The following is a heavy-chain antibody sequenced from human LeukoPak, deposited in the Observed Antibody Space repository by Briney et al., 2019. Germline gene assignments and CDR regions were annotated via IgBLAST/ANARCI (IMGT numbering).Heavy chain of an antibody. D-gene: IGHD2-21*01. V-gene: IGHV3-23*01. CDR3: ASFPRGDLSLVILDY. Sequence: GGSLRLSCAAPELTFRSYAMTWVRQAPGKGLQWVSGISASGDSTNYADSVKGRFTISRDNSKNTLYLQLNSLRPEDTAVYYCASFPRGDLSLVILDYWGQGTLVTVSS. CDR2: ISASGDST. J-gene: IGHJ4*02. CDR1: ELTFRSYA.